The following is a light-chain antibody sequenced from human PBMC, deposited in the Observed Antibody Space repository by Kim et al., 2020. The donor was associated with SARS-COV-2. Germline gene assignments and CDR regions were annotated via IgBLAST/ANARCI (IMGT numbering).Light chain of an antibody. CDR1: SSNIGNNT. J-gene: IGLJ3*02. Sequence: QPVLTQPPSASGTPGQRVTIACSGSSSNIGNNTVNWYQQLPGTAPKLLIYNNNQRPLGVPDRFSGSKSGTSASLAISGLQSEDEADYYCTPWDDRLNGWVFGGGTQLTVL. V-gene: IGLV1-44*01. CDR3: TPWDDRLNGWV. CDR2: NNN.